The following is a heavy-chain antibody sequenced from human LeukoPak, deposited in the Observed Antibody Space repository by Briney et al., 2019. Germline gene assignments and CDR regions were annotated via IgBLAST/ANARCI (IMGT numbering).Heavy chain of an antibody. V-gene: IGHV1-18*01. CDR1: GYTFTSYG. CDR2: ISAYNGNT. D-gene: IGHD6-19*01. Sequence: GESLKISCKGSGYTFTSYGISWVRQAPGQGLEWMGWISAYNGNTNYAQKLQGRVTMTTDTSTSTAYMELRSLRSDDTAVYYCARAVDSSGWLVSIGLDYWGQGTLVTVSS. J-gene: IGHJ4*02. CDR3: ARAVDSSGWLVSIGLDY.